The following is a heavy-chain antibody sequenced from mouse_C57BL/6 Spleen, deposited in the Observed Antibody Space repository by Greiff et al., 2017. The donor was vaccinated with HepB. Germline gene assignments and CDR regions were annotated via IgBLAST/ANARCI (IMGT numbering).Heavy chain of an antibody. J-gene: IGHJ1*03. CDR3: AYYYGSSYWYFDV. Sequence: QVQLQQPGAELVRPGSSVKLSCKASGYTFTSYWMHWVKQRPIQGLEWIGNIDPSDSETHYNQKFKDKATLTVDKSSSTAYMQLSSLTSEDSAVYYCAYYYGSSYWYFDVWGTGTMVTVSS. CDR2: IDPSDSET. V-gene: IGHV1-52*01. D-gene: IGHD1-1*01. CDR1: GYTFTSYW.